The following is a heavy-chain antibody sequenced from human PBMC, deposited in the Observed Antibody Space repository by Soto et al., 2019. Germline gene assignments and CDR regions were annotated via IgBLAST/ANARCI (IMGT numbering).Heavy chain of an antibody. CDR1: GFSFSSYG. Sequence: QVQLVESGGGVVQPGRSLRLSCAASGFSFSSYGMNWVRQAPGKGLEWVALIWYDGNNKYSADSVKGRFTISRDNSKNTLYLQMNSLGAEDTAVYYCARSLWFGEKYYYGMDVWGQGTTVTVSS. D-gene: IGHD3-10*01. V-gene: IGHV3-33*01. J-gene: IGHJ6*02. CDR2: IWYDGNNK. CDR3: ARSLWFGEKYYYGMDV.